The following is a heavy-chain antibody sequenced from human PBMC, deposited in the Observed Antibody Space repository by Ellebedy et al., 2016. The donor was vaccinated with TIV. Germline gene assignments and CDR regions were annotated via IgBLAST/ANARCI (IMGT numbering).Heavy chain of an antibody. CDR1: GFSISSAYY. V-gene: IGHV4-38-2*02. Sequence: MPSETLSLTCNVSGFSISSAYYWGWIRQRPGKGLEWVGPIYQSGSTYYNPSLASRVTISVDTSRNQISLKLHSVTVADTAMYFCARIDTAIVDFDYWGQGALVTVSS. J-gene: IGHJ4*02. CDR2: IYQSGST. D-gene: IGHD5-18*01. CDR3: ARIDTAIVDFDY.